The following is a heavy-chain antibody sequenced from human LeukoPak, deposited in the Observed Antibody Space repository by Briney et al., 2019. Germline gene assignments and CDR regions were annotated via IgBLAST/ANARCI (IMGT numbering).Heavy chain of an antibody. D-gene: IGHD6-13*01. CDR1: GGSISSYY. J-gene: IGHJ5*02. V-gene: IGHV4-59*01. CDR2: IHFSGST. Sequence: SETLSLTCSVSGGSISSYYWSWIRQSPDKGLELIGYIHFSGSTDYNPSLKSRVTISVDTSKNQFSLRLSSVTAADTAVYYCARVRKAAAGTGLVWFDPWGQGTLVTVSS. CDR3: ARVRKAAAGTGLVWFDP.